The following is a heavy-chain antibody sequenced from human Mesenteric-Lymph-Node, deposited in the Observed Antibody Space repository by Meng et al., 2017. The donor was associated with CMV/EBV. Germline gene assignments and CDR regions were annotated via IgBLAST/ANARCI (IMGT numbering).Heavy chain of an antibody. D-gene: IGHD3-22*01. CDR2: IYYSGTT. CDR1: ITSGNY. V-gene: IGHV4-39*01. CDR3: ARPLYHYDSGAYYDNWFDP. Sequence: ITSGNYWDWIRQPPGKGLEWIGTIYYSGTTYYNPSLKSRVTISVDTSRNQLSLGLSSVTAADTAVYFCARPLYHYDSGAYYDNWFDPWGQGTLVTVSS. J-gene: IGHJ5*02.